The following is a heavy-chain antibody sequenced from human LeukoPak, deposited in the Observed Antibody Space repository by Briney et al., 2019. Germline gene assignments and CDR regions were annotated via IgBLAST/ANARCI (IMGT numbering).Heavy chain of an antibody. CDR1: GFTFSSYS. Sequence: GGSLRLSCAASGFTFSSYSMNWVRQAPGKGLEWVSSISSSSSYIYYADSVKGRFTISRDNAKNSLYLQMNSLRAEDTAVYYCARDSSITMVRGTTLYYYYYMDVWGKGTTVTISS. D-gene: IGHD3-10*01. CDR2: ISSSSSYI. CDR3: ARDSSITMVRGTTLYYYYYMDV. V-gene: IGHV3-21*01. J-gene: IGHJ6*03.